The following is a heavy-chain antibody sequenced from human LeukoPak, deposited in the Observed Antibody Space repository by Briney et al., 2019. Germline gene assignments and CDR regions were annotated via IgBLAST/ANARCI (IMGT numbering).Heavy chain of an antibody. CDR3: ARGIAVAGGYFDY. V-gene: IGHV1-69*05. Sequence: ASVKVSCKASGGTFSSYAISWVRQAPGQGLEWMGGVIPIFGTANYAQKFQGRVTITTDESTSTAYMELSSLRSEDTAVYYCARGIAVAGGYFDYCGQGTLVTVSS. CDR2: VIPIFGTA. D-gene: IGHD6-19*01. J-gene: IGHJ4*02. CDR1: GGTFSSYA.